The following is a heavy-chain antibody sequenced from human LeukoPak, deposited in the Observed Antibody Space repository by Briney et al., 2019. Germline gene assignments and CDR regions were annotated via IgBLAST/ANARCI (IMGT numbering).Heavy chain of an antibody. V-gene: IGHV3-23*01. Sequence: GGSLRLSCAASGFTFSSYAMSWVRQAPGKGLEGVSAISGSGGSTYYADPVKGRFTIHRHNSKNTLYLQMNSLRAEDTAVYYCNSYVAGRGPFDYWGQGTLVTVSS. CDR3: NSYVAGRGPFDY. D-gene: IGHD6-19*01. J-gene: IGHJ4*02. CDR2: ISGSGGST. CDR1: GFTFSSYA.